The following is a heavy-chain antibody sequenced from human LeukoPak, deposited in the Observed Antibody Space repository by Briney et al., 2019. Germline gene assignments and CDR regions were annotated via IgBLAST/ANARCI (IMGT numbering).Heavy chain of an antibody. CDR1: GGSFSGYY. CDR2: INHSGST. J-gene: IGHJ4*02. CDR3: ARSESDFWSGYYGFDY. D-gene: IGHD3-3*01. V-gene: IGHV4-34*01. Sequence: SETLSLTCAVYGGSFSGYYWSWIRQPPGKGLEWIGEINHSGSTNYNPSLKSRVTISVDTSKNQFSLKLSSVTAADTAVYYCARSESDFWSGYYGFDYWGQGTLVTVSS.